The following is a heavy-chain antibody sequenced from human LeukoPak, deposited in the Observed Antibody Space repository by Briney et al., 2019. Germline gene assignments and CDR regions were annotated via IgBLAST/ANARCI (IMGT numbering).Heavy chain of an antibody. J-gene: IGHJ4*02. Sequence: ASVKVSFKASGYPFTGYYMHWVRPAPGQGLEWMGRINPNSGGTNYSQKFQGRVTMTRDTSISTAYMELSRLRSDDTAVYYCAKVSTYCSGGSCYSVLYYFDYWGQGTLVTVSS. CDR2: INPNSGGT. CDR3: AKVSTYCSGGSCYSVLYYFDY. D-gene: IGHD2-15*01. CDR1: GYPFTGYY. V-gene: IGHV1-2*06.